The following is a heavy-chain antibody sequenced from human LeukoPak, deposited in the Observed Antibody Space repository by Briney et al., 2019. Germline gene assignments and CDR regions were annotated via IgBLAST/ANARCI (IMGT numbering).Heavy chain of an antibody. CDR3: ARGLYYYGSGSPNHN. CDR2: INPNSGGT. CDR1: GYTFTGYY. J-gene: IGHJ4*02. V-gene: IGHV1-2*02. Sequence: GASVKVSCKASGYTFTGYYMHWVRQAPGQGLEWMGWINPNSGGTNYAQKFQGRVTMTRDTSISTAYMELSRLRSDDTAVYYCARGLYYYGSGSPNHNWGQGTLVTVSS. D-gene: IGHD3-10*01.